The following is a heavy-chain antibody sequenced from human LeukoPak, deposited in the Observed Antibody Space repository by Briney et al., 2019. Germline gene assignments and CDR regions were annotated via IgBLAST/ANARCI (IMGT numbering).Heavy chain of an antibody. CDR1: GFTFNSYA. CDR3: AKVELRYFDWLSAGGAFDI. J-gene: IGHJ3*02. V-gene: IGHV3-23*01. CDR2: ISGSGGST. D-gene: IGHD3-9*01. Sequence: GGSLSLFCAASGFTFNSYAMSWVRQAPGEGLEWVSAISGSGGSTYYADSVKGRFTISRDNTKNTLYLQMNSLRAEDTAVYYCAKVELRYFDWLSAGGAFDIWGQGTMVTVSS.